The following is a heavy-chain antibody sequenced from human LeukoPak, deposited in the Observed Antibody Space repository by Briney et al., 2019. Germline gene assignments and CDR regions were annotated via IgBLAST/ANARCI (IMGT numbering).Heavy chain of an antibody. CDR3: ARGPGSGTGGMDV. V-gene: IGHV3-48*04. CDR1: GFTFSSYS. Sequence: PGGSLRLSCAASGFTFSSYSMNWVRQAPGKGLEWVSYISGSSSTIFYADSVKGRFTISRDNAKNSLYLQMNSLRAEDTAMYYCARGPGSGTGGMDVWGQGTTVTVSS. D-gene: IGHD3-10*01. CDR2: ISGSSSTI. J-gene: IGHJ6*02.